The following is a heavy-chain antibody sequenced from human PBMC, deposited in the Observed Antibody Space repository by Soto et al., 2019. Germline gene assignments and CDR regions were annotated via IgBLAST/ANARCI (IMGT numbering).Heavy chain of an antibody. J-gene: IGHJ4*02. V-gene: IGHV3-30-3*01. D-gene: IGHD6-19*01. Sequence: QVQLVESGGGVVQPGRSLRLSCAASGFTFSSYAMHWVRQAPGKGLEWVAVISYDGSNKYYADSVKGRFTISRDNSKNTLYLQMNSLRAEDTAVYYCARERSSGYFDYWGQGTLVTVSP. CDR3: ARERSSGYFDY. CDR1: GFTFSSYA. CDR2: ISYDGSNK.